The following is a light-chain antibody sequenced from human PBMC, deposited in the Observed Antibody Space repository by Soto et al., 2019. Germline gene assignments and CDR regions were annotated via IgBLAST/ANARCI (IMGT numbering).Light chain of an antibody. Sequence: DVQMTQSPSSLSASVGDRVTITCRASQSISSSFNWYQQKPGKAPKLLVYDASNLETGVPSRFSGGGSGTDFTLTISSLRPEDIATYYCQQYNDLPRFGPGTKVDIK. CDR2: DAS. CDR1: QSISSS. V-gene: IGKV1-33*01. J-gene: IGKJ3*01. CDR3: QQYNDLPR.